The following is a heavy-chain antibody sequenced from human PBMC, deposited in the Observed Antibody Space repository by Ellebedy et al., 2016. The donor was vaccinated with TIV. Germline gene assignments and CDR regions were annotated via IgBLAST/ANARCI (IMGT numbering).Heavy chain of an antibody. CDR2: INHSGST. CDR1: GGSFSAYD. D-gene: IGHD1-1*01. CDR3: ARGRVQTRGHWFDP. V-gene: IGHV4-34*01. Sequence: MPSETLSLTFAVYGGSFSAYDWGWIRQPPGKGLECTGEINHSGSTNYNPSLKSRVTISVDTSKNQFSLKLTSVTAADTAVYYCARGRVQTRGHWFDPWGQGTLVTVSS. J-gene: IGHJ5*02.